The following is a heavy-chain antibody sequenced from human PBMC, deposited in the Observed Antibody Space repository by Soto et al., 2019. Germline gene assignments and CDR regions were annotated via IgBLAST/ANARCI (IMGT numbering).Heavy chain of an antibody. V-gene: IGHV1-46*03. Sequence: QVQLVQSGAEVKKPGVSVKVSCKASGYTFTSYYMHWVRQAPGQGLEWMGIINPSGGSTSYAQKFQGRVTMTRDTSTSTVYMELSSLRSEDTAVYYCAKSRETYYFDYWGQGTLGTVSS. CDR2: INPSGGST. J-gene: IGHJ4*02. CDR3: AKSRETYYFDY. CDR1: GYTFTSYY. D-gene: IGHD1-26*01.